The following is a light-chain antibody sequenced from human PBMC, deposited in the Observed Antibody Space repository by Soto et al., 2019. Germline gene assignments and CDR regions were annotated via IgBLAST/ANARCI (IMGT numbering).Light chain of an antibody. CDR3: QSYDSSLSASV. CDR1: SSNIGAGYD. J-gene: IGLJ2*01. CDR2: GST. Sequence: QSVLTQPPSVSGAPGQRVIISCTGSSSNIGAGYDVHWYQLLPGTAPKLLIYGSTNRPSGVPDRFSGSKSGTSASLAITGLQAEDETDYYCQSYDSSLSASVFGGGTKLTVL. V-gene: IGLV1-40*01.